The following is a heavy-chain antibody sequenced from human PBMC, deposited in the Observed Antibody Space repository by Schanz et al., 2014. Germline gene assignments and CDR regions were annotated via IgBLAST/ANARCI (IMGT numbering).Heavy chain of an antibody. D-gene: IGHD5-12*01. Sequence: VQLVESGGGLVKPGGSLRLSCAASGFTFITYTMNWVRQAPGKGLEWVSSISGRSSHIYYADSVKGRFSISRDNAKNSLYLQLNSLRAEDTAGYYCASPSGYSDYGTYFDFWGQGTLVTVSS. V-gene: IGHV3-21*02. CDR2: ISGRSSHI. J-gene: IGHJ4*02. CDR3: ASPSGYSDYGTYFDF. CDR1: GFTFITYT.